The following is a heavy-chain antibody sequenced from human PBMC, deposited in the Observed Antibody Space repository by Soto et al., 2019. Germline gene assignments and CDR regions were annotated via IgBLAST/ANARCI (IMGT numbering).Heavy chain of an antibody. D-gene: IGHD3-10*01. CDR1: GYTFTSYA. CDR2: INAGNGNT. Sequence: ASVKVSCKASGYTFTSYAMHWVRQAPGQRLEWMGWINAGNGNTKYSQKFQGRVTITRDTSASTAYMELSSLRSEDTAVYYCAREYYGSGSYGSDYWGQGNLVTVSS. V-gene: IGHV1-3*01. CDR3: AREYYGSGSYGSDY. J-gene: IGHJ4*02.